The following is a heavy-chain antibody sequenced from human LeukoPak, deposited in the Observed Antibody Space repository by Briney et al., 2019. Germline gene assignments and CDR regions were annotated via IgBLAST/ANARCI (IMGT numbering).Heavy chain of an antibody. CDR2: IYYSGST. J-gene: IGHJ5*02. D-gene: IGHD3-3*01. Sequence: SETLSLTCTVSGGSISSYYWSWIRQPPGKGLEWIGYIYYSGSTNYNPSLKSRVTISVDASKNQFSLKLSSVTAADTAVYYCARVLLSNYDFWSGYSNWFDPWGQGTLVTVSS. V-gene: IGHV4-59*01. CDR3: ARVLLSNYDFWSGYSNWFDP. CDR1: GGSISSYY.